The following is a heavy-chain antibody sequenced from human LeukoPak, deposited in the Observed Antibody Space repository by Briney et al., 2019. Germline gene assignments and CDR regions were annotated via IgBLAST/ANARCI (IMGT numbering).Heavy chain of an antibody. J-gene: IGHJ6*03. CDR3: ARGYDFWSGYFYYYYYYMDV. Sequence: ASVKVSCKASGYIFTNYGISWVRQAPGQGLEWMGWINTNTGNPTYAQGFTGRFVFSLDTSVSTAYLQISSLKAEDTAVYYCARGYDFWSGYFYYYYYYMDVWGKGTTVTVSS. CDR1: GYIFTNYG. V-gene: IGHV7-4-1*02. CDR2: INTNTGNP. D-gene: IGHD3-3*01.